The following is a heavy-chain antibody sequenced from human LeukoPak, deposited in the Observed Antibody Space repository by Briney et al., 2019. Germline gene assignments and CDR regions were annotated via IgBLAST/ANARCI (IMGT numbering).Heavy chain of an antibody. CDR1: GGSISSYY. Sequence: PSETLSLTCTVSGGSISSYYWSWIRQPPGKGLEWIGYIYYSGSTNYNPSLKSRVTISVDTSKNQFSLKLSSVTAADTDVYYCARAAGRNWFDPWGQGGLVSVSS. V-gene: IGHV4-59*01. J-gene: IGHJ5*02. CDR2: IYYSGST. CDR3: ARAAGRNWFDP.